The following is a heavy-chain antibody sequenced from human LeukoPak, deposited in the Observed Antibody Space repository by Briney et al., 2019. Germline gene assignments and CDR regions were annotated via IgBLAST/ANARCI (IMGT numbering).Heavy chain of an antibody. J-gene: IGHJ5*02. V-gene: IGHV3-11*06. Sequence: GGSLRLSCAASGSTFSDYYMSWIRQAPGKGLEWVSYISSSSSYTNYADSVKGRFTISRDNAKNSLYLQMNSLRAEDTAVYYCAKSPVATIRFFDPWGQGTLVTVSS. CDR1: GSTFSDYY. D-gene: IGHD5-12*01. CDR3: AKSPVATIRFFDP. CDR2: ISSSSSYT.